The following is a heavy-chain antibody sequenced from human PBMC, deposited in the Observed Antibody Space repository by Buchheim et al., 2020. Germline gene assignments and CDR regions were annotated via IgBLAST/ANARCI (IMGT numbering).Heavy chain of an antibody. CDR2: MNPNSGNT. V-gene: IGHV1-8*01. Sequence: QVQLVQSGAEVKKPGASVKVSCKASGYTFTSYDINWVRQATGQGLEWMGWMNPNSGNTGYAQKFQGRVTMTRNTSISTAYMELSSLRSEDTAVYYCARVQDFWSGYPNYYYGMDVWGQGTT. CDR3: ARVQDFWSGYPNYYYGMDV. CDR1: GYTFTSYD. J-gene: IGHJ6*02. D-gene: IGHD3-3*01.